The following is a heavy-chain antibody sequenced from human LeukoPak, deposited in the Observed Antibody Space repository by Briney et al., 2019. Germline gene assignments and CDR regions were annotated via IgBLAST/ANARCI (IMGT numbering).Heavy chain of an antibody. CDR3: ARVGCGYSSGWCFDY. CDR2: IWYDGSNK. V-gene: IGHV3-33*01. CDR1: GLTFTNHG. D-gene: IGHD6-19*01. Sequence: AGGSLRLSCVTSGLTFTNHGFHWLRQAADKGLEWVAVIWYDGSNKYYADSVKGRFTISRDNSKNTLYLQMNSLRAEDTAVYYCARVGCGYSSGWCFDYWGQGTLVTVSS. J-gene: IGHJ4*02.